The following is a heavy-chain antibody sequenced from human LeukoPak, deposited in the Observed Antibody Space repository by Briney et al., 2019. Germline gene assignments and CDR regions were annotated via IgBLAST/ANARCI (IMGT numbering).Heavy chain of an antibody. CDR1: GGSFSGYY. J-gene: IGHJ4*02. V-gene: IGHV4-59*10. D-gene: IGHD3-16*01. CDR2: IYTSGST. Sequence: SETLSLTCAVYGGSFSGYYWSWIRQPAGKGLEWIGRIYTSGSTNYNPSLKSRVTISVDTSKNQFSLRLSSVTAADTAVYYCARDYLGPFDYWGQGTLVTVSS. CDR3: ARDYLGPFDY.